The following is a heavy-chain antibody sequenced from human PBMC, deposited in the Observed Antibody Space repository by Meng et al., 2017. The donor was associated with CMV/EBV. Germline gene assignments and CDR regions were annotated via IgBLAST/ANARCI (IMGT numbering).Heavy chain of an antibody. D-gene: IGHD3-10*01. J-gene: IGHJ6*02. Sequence: GESLKISCAASGFTFSNYSMNWVRQAPGKGLEWVSSISSSSSYIYYADSVKGRFTISRDNAKNSLYLQMNSLRAEDTAVYYCARDYDGSGEGYYYGMDVWGQGTTVTVSS. V-gene: IGHV3-21*01. CDR1: GFTFSNYS. CDR3: ARDYDGSGEGYYYGMDV. CDR2: ISSSSSYI.